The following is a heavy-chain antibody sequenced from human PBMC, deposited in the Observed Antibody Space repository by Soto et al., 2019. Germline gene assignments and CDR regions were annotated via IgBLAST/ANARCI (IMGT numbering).Heavy chain of an antibody. D-gene: IGHD1-26*01. CDR1: GFTFSDHQ. J-gene: IGHJ5*02. V-gene: IGHV3-72*01. Sequence: EVQLVESGGGLVQPGGSLRLSCAASGFTFSDHQMDWVRQAPGKGLEWVGRSRNKANSYTTEYAASVKGRFTISRDDSENSLYLQMNSLKIEDTAVYYCARVVGAPNWFDPWGQGTLVTVSS. CDR3: ARVVGAPNWFDP. CDR2: SRNKANSYTT.